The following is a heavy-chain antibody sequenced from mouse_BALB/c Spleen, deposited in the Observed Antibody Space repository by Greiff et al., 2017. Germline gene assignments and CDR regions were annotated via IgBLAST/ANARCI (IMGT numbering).Heavy chain of an antibody. D-gene: IGHD6-1*01. V-gene: IGHV10-1*02. CDR3: VRQFFYYAMDY. CDR2: IRSKSNNYAT. J-gene: IGHJ4*01. Sequence: EVQLVESGGGLVQPKGSLKLSCAASGFTFNTYAMNWVRQAPGKGLEWVARIRSKSNNYATYYADSVKDRFTISRDDSQSMLYLQMNNLKTEDTAMYYCVRQFFYYAMDYWGQGTSVTVSS. CDR1: GFTFNTYA.